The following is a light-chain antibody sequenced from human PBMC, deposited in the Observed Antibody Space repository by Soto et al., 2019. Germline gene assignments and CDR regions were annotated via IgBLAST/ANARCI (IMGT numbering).Light chain of an antibody. CDR1: QSVLFSSNNNNY. CDR2: WSS. V-gene: IGKV4-1*01. Sequence: DIVMTQSPDSLAVSLGERATINCKSSQSVLFSSNNNNYLAWYQQKPGQPPKLLVSWSSTRESGVPDRFSGSGSGTDFTLTISSLQAEDVAVYFCQQHYNSPWTFGQGTKVEIK. J-gene: IGKJ1*01. CDR3: QQHYNSPWT.